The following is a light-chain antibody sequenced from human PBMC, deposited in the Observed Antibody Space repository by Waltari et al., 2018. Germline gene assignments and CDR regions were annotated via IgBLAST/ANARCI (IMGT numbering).Light chain of an antibody. CDR3: SSFTRSNTYV. J-gene: IGLJ1*01. V-gene: IGLV2-14*01. Sequence: QSALTQPASVSGSPGQSITISCTGTSSDVGAFNFFPWYQQPPGKAPKLMIYEASNRPSGVSSRFSASKSGSTASLTISGLQAEDEADYHCSSFTRSNTYVFGAGTKVTVL. CDR2: EAS. CDR1: SSDVGAFNF.